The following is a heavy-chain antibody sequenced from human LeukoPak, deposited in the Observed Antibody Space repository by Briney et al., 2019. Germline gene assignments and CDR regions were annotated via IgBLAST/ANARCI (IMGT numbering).Heavy chain of an antibody. D-gene: IGHD6-13*01. CDR2: ISYSGNT. CDR3: ARQGGYIAPLAL. V-gene: IGHV4-59*08. CDR1: GRSISSSY. J-gene: IGHJ4*02. Sequence: SETLSLTCTVSGRSISSSYWSWIRQPPGKGLEWIGYISYSGNTNYNPSLKSRVTISVDTSKNQFSLKLSSVTAADTAVYYCARQGGYIAPLALWGQGTLVTVSA.